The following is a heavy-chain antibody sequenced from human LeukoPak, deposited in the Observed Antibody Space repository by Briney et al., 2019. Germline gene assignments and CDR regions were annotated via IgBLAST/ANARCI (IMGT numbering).Heavy chain of an antibody. CDR2: INYSGIT. Sequence: SETLSLTCIVSGGSISSNAYYWGWIRQPPGKGLEWIGSINYSGITYYNPSLRSRVTVSVDTSRNQFSLNLSSVTAADTAVYFCARRLGGRNWFGPWGQGTLVTVSS. CDR3: ARRLGGRNWFGP. D-gene: IGHD3-16*01. V-gene: IGHV4-39*01. CDR1: GGSISSNAYY. J-gene: IGHJ5*02.